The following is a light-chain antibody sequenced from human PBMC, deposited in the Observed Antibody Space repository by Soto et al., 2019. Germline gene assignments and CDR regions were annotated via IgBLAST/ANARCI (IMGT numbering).Light chain of an antibody. CDR1: QGIGTY. CDR2: TAS. CDR3: QRFNNYPIT. V-gene: IGKV1-9*01. J-gene: IGKJ5*01. Sequence: DIQLTQSPSFLSASVGDRVTITCRASQGIGTYLAWYQQKPGEAPKLLIYTASTLQSGVPSRFSGSGSGTEFTLTISSLQPEDFATYYCQRFNNYPITFGQGTRLEMK.